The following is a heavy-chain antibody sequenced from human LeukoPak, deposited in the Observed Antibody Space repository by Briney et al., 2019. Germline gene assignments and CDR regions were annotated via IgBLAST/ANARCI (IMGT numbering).Heavy chain of an antibody. CDR3: AKRWMHRPPRYMDV. CDR1: GFTFRSYA. J-gene: IGHJ6*03. D-gene: IGHD5-12*01. V-gene: IGHV3-23*01. CDR2: ISGSGGRP. Sequence: GGSLRLSCAASGFTFRSYAMSWVRHAPGEGLEWVSGISGSGGRPYYADSVKGRSTISRDNSKNTLYLQMNILRAEAPALYYLAKRWMHRPPRYMDVWGKGATVTISS.